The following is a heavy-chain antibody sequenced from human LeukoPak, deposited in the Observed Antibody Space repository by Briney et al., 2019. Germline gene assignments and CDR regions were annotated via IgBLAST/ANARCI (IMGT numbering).Heavy chain of an antibody. CDR3: ARQPMPRAFDI. V-gene: IGHV4-59*01. J-gene: IGHJ3*02. Sequence: SETLSLTCTVSGGSISSYYWSWIRQPPGKGLEWIGYIYYSGSTNYNPSLKGRVTISVDTSKNQFSLKLSSVTAADTAVYYCARQPMPRAFDIWGQGTMVTVSS. D-gene: IGHD2-2*01. CDR1: GGSISSYY. CDR2: IYYSGST.